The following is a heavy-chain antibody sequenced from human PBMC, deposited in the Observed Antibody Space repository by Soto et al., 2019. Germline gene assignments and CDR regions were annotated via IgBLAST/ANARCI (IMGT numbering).Heavy chain of an antibody. D-gene: IGHD3-22*01. CDR3: TRDSSGANFDY. CDR2: ISGSSTSI. CDR1: GFSFSIYT. J-gene: IGHJ4*02. V-gene: IGHV3-21*01. Sequence: EVQLVESGGGLVKPGESLRLSCAASGFSFSIYTMHWVRQAPGKGLEGVSYISGSSTSIYYADSVKGRFTISRDNAKNSLYLQMNSLRAEDTGVYYCTRDSSGANFDYWGQGTLVTVSS.